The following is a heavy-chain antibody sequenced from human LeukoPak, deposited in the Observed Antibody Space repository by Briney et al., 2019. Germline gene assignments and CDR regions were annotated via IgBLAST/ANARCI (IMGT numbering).Heavy chain of an antibody. D-gene: IGHD2/OR15-2a*01. CDR1: EFTASRNY. J-gene: IGHJ4*02. V-gene: IGHV3-66*01. CDR2: IYSGGST. CDR3: ACLWPFDY. Sequence: GSLRLSCAASEFTASRNYMSWVRQAPGKGLEWISVIYSGGSTQYADSVKDRFIISRDNSKNTLYLQMNSLRAEDTAIYYCACLWPFDYWGQGTLVTVSS.